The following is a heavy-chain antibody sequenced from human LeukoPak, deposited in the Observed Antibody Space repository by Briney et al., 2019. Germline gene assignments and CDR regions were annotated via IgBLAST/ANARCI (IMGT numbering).Heavy chain of an antibody. D-gene: IGHD4-17*01. Sequence: PSETLSLTCTVSGGSISSYYWSWIRQPPGKGLEWIGEINHSGSTNYNPSLKSRVTISVDTSKNQFSLKLSSVTAADTAVYYCARGGKTVTIDYWGQGTLVTVSS. CDR3: ARGGKTVTIDY. CDR1: GGSISSYY. J-gene: IGHJ4*02. CDR2: INHSGST. V-gene: IGHV4-34*01.